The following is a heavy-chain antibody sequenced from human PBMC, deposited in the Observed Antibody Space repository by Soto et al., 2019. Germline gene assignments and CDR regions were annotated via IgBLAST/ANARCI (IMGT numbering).Heavy chain of an antibody. J-gene: IGHJ4*02. CDR2: INSDGSST. CDR3: ARDRRYNWNHPLFDY. D-gene: IGHD1-20*01. CDR1: GFTFSSYW. Sequence: EVQLVESGGGLVQPGGSLRLSCAASGFTFSSYWMHWVRQAPGKGLVWVSRINSDGSSTSYADSVKGRFTISRDNAKNMLYLQMNSLRAEDTAVYYCARDRRYNWNHPLFDYWGQGTLVTVSS. V-gene: IGHV3-74*01.